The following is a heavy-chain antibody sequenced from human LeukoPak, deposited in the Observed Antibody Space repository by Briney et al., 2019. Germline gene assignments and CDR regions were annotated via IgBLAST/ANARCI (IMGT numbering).Heavy chain of an antibody. CDR1: GYSFTSYW. Sequence: GESLKISCKGSGYSFTSYWIGWVRRMPGKGLEWMGIFYPGDSDTRYSPSFQGQVTISADKSISTAYLQWSSLTASDTAMYYCARFPVGYCSGGSCYGGDYWGQGTLVTVSS. CDR2: FYPGDSDT. V-gene: IGHV5-51*01. J-gene: IGHJ4*02. D-gene: IGHD2-15*01. CDR3: ARFPVGYCSGGSCYGGDY.